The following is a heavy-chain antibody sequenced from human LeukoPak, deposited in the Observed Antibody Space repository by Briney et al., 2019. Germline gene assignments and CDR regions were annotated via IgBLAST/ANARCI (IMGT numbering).Heavy chain of an antibody. D-gene: IGHD2-2*01. V-gene: IGHV1-24*01. CDR3: ATDKLDEYQLRGMET. CDR1: GYTLTELS. CDR2: FDPEDGET. J-gene: IGHJ5*02. Sequence: ASVTVSCKVSGYTLTELSMHWVRQAPGKGLEWMGGFDPEDGETIYAQKFQGRVTMTEDTSTDTAYMELSSLRSEDTAVYYCATDKLDEYQLRGMETWGQGTLVTVSS.